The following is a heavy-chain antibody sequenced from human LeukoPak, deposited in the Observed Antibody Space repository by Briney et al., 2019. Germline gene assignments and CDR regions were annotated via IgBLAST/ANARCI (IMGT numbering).Heavy chain of an antibody. V-gene: IGHV3-74*01. CDR1: GLTFSSYW. J-gene: IGHJ3*02. D-gene: IGHD2-15*01. CDR2: INTDGSTT. CDR3: ARAFRYCSGGTCYHHDAFDI. Sequence: PGGSLRLSCAASGLTFSSYWMHWVRQAPGKGLVWVSRINTDGSTTTYADSVKGRFTISRDNSKNTLYLQMNSLRVEDTAIYYCARAFRYCSGGTCYHHDAFDIWGQGTTVTVSS.